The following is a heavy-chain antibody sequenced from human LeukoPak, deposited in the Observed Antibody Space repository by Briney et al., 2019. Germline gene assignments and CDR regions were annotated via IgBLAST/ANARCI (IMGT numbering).Heavy chain of an antibody. V-gene: IGHV3-15*01. Sequence: PGGSLRLSCAASGFTFSNAWMSWVRQAPGKGLEWVGRIKSKTDGGTTDYAAPVKGRFTISRGDSKNTLYLQMNSLKTEDTAVYYCTTDQGYSGYDSYYFDYWGQGTLVTVSS. J-gene: IGHJ4*02. CDR1: GFTFSNAW. CDR3: TTDQGYSGYDSYYFDY. D-gene: IGHD5-12*01. CDR2: IKSKTDGGTT.